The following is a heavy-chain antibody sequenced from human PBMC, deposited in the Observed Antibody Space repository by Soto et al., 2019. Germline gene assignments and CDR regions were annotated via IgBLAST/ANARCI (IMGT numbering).Heavy chain of an antibody. V-gene: IGHV1-24*01. CDR2: FDPEDGET. CDR3: ATAAIAVAAGGAFDI. J-gene: IGHJ3*02. CDR1: GYTLTELS. Sequence: GASVKVSCKVSGYTLTELSMHWVRRAPGKGLEWKGGFDPEDGETIYAQKFQGRVTMTEDTFTDTAYMELSSLRSEDTAVYYCATAAIAVAAGGAFDIWGQGTMVTVSS. D-gene: IGHD6-19*01.